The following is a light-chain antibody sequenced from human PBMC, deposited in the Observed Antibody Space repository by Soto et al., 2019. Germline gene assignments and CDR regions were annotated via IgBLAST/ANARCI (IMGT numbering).Light chain of an antibody. V-gene: IGKV1-5*01. CDR3: QQYSTYWT. Sequence: DIHMTQSPSTLSASLGNTVPITCRASQSISRWLAWYKQRPGNAPKLLIYDASHLESGVPSRFSGSGSGTEFTLTISSLKSDDDATYFCQQYSTYWTFGQGTKVDIK. J-gene: IGKJ1*01. CDR2: DAS. CDR1: QSISRW.